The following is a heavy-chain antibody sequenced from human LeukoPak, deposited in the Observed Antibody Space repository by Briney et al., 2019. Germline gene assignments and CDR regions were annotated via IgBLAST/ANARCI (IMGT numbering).Heavy chain of an antibody. V-gene: IGHV4-31*03. CDR3: ARLSSGSYVY. Sequence: QVQLQESGPGLVKPSQTLSLTCTVSGGSISSGGYYWSWIRQHPRKGLEWIGYIYYSGTPYYNPSLKSRVTISVATSKNQFFLKLSSVTAADTAVYYCARLSSGSYVYWGRGTLVTVSS. CDR2: IYYSGTP. D-gene: IGHD3-10*02. J-gene: IGHJ4*02. CDR1: GGSISSGGYY.